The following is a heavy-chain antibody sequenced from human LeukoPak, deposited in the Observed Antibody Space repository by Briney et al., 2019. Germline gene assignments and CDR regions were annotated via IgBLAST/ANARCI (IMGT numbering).Heavy chain of an antibody. Sequence: PSETLSLTCRVYGGSFSGYYWGWIRQPPGKGLEWIGEINHSGRTNYNPSLKSRVRISEDTSKNYFSLRLSSVTAADTAVYSCARGYCTNAVCSAGPTQAWGQGILVTVSS. CDR2: INHSGRT. J-gene: IGHJ4*02. CDR1: GGSFSGYY. D-gene: IGHD2-8*01. V-gene: IGHV4-34*01. CDR3: ARGYCTNAVCSAGPTQA.